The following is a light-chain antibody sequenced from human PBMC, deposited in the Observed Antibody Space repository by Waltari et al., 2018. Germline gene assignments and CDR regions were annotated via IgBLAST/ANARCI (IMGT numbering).Light chain of an antibody. V-gene: IGLV2-23*01. CDR3: CSYAGSSTPHV. CDR2: EGS. J-gene: IGLJ1*01. CDR1: RSDVGSYNL. Sequence: QSALTQSASVSGSPGQSITISCTGTRSDVGSYNLVSRYQQYPGKAPKLMIYEGSKRPSGVSNRFSGSKSGNTASLTISGLQAEDEADYYCCSYAGSSTPHVFGTGTKVIV.